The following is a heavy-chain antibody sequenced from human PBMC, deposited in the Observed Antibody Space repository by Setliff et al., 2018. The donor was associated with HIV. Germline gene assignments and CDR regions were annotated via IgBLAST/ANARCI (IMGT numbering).Heavy chain of an antibody. Sequence: ASVKVSCKVSGKTLIEVSLHWVRQAPGKGLEWMGGFEPEEGETIYAQKFQGRVTMTEATSTDTAYMELSSLRSEDTAVYYCVTLSWGLPRGFDNWGPGTLVTVSS. D-gene: IGHD1-26*01. CDR2: FEPEEGET. J-gene: IGHJ4*02. V-gene: IGHV1-24*01. CDR3: VTLSWGLPRGFDN. CDR1: GKTLIEVS.